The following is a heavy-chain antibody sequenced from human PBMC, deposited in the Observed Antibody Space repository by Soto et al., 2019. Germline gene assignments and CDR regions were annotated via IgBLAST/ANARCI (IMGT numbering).Heavy chain of an antibody. CDR2: INPDSGAT. Sequence: ASVKVSCKASGYSFTGYYIHWVRQAPGQGLEWMGWINPDSGATNYAQNFQGRVTLTSDTSISTTSMDLASLTSDDTAVYYCARGDYGTGGYPFPYFDYWGQGTLVTVSS. CDR1: GYSFTGYY. D-gene: IGHD2-8*02. CDR3: ARGDYGTGGYPFPYFDY. J-gene: IGHJ4*02. V-gene: IGHV1-2*02.